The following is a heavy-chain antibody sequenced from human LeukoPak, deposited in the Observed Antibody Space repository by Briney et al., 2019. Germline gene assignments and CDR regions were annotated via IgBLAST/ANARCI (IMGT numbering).Heavy chain of an antibody. J-gene: IGHJ6*03. Sequence: SETLSLICTVWFGSISCSIYYRSWIRQPPGKGLEWIWYIYYGGSTNSNPSLKSRVTISVDTSKNQFSLKLSSVTAAHTAVYYCASTVVKGSGSFRYDSYMDVWGKGTTVTISS. CDR1: FGSISCSIYY. CDR3: ASTVVKGSGSFRYDSYMDV. D-gene: IGHD3-10*01. V-gene: IGHV4-61*01. CDR2: IYYGGST.